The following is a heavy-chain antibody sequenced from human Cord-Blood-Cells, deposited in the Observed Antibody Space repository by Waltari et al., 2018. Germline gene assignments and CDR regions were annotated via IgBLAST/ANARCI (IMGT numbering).Heavy chain of an antibody. V-gene: IGHV1-69*09. CDR1: GGTFSSYA. CDR3: ARDRSGDSSGYYVNWFDP. Sequence: QVQLVQSGAEVKKPGSSVKVSCKASGGTFSSYAGQGLEWMGRIIPNLGIANYAQKFQGRATITADKSTSTAYMELSSLRSEDTAVYYCARDRSGDSSGYYVNWFDPWGQGTLVTVSS. J-gene: IGHJ5*02. CDR2: IIPNLGIA. D-gene: IGHD3-22*01.